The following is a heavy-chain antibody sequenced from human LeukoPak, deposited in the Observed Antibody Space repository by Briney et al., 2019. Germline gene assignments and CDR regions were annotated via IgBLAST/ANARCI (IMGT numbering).Heavy chain of an antibody. CDR1: GFTFSSYS. V-gene: IGHV3-21*01. CDR2: ISSSSSYI. D-gene: IGHD3-3*01. Sequence: PGGSLRLSXAASGFTFSSYSMNWVRQAPGKGLEWVSSISSSSSYIYYADSVKGRFTISRDNAKNSLYLQMNSLRAEDTAVYYCASDARTIFGVVITWGQGTLVTVSS. CDR3: ASDARTIFGVVIT. J-gene: IGHJ5*02.